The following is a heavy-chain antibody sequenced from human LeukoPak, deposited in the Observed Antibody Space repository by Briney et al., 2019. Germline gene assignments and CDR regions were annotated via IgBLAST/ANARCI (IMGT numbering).Heavy chain of an antibody. CDR2: ISSSSSYL. Sequence: GGSLRLSCAASGFTFSSYSMNWVRQAPGKGLEWVSSISSSSSYLYYADSVKGRFTISRDNAKNSLYLQMNSLRAEDTAVYYCARVSLEWELSAFDYWGQGTLVTVSS. J-gene: IGHJ4*02. CDR3: ARVSLEWELSAFDY. D-gene: IGHD1-26*01. CDR1: GFTFSSYS. V-gene: IGHV3-21*01.